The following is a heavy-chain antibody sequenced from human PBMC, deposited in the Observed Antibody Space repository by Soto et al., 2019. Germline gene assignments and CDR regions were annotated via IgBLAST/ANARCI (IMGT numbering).Heavy chain of an antibody. CDR2: ISSSSSYI. CDR3: ASPGYSYGHNWFDP. D-gene: IGHD5-18*01. Sequence: AMRLSYAAAVFPFSSYGLNWVRQAPGKGLEWVSSISSSSSYIYYADSVKGRFTISRDNAKNSLYLQMNSLRAEDTAVYYCASPGYSYGHNWFDPWGQGTLVPVSS. V-gene: IGHV3-21*01. J-gene: IGHJ5*02. CDR1: VFPFSSYG.